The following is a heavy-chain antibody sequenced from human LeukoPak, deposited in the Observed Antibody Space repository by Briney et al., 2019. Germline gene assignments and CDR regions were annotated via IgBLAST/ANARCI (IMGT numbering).Heavy chain of an antibody. CDR1: GFTFSSYG. J-gene: IGHJ4*02. CDR3: AKQGYSSSWYQLTSPPSFDY. V-gene: IGHV3-30*18. D-gene: IGHD6-13*01. Sequence: GRSLRLSCAASGFTFSSYGMHWVRQAPGKGLEWVAVISYDGSNKYYADSVKGRFTISRDSSKNTLYLQMNSLRAEDTAVYYCAKQGYSSSWYQLTSPPSFDYWGQGTLVTVSS. CDR2: ISYDGSNK.